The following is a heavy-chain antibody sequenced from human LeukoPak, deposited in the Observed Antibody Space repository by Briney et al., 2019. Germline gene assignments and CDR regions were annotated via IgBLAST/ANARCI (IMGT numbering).Heavy chain of an antibody. CDR1: GYTFTSYA. Sequence: ASVKVSCKASGYTFTSYAMNWVRQAPGQGLEWMGWININTGNPTYAQGFTGRFVFSLDTSVSTAYLQISSLKAEDTAVYYCARGDYGPYYYYGMDVWGQGTTVTVSS. J-gene: IGHJ6*02. CDR2: ININTGNP. CDR3: ARGDYGPYYYYGMDV. D-gene: IGHD4/OR15-4a*01. V-gene: IGHV7-4-1*02.